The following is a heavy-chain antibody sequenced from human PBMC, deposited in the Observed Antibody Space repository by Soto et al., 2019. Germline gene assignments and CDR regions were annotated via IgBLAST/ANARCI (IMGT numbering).Heavy chain of an antibody. CDR1: GFSFSGYT. V-gene: IGHV3-23*01. D-gene: IGHD4-17*01. Sequence: GGSLRLSCAASGFSFSGYTMNWVRQAQGKGLEWISGINGGGGTTYYGDSVKGRFTISRDNSKNILYLQMNSLRAEDTAVYYCSIEGIGDYRNPHDYSSRGSLV. J-gene: IGHJ4*02. CDR3: SIEGIGDYRNPHDY. CDR2: INGGGGTT.